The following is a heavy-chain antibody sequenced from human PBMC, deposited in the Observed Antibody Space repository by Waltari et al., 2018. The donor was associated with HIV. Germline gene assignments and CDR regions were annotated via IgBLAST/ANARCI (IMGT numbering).Heavy chain of an antibody. CDR2: ISWNSGSI. D-gene: IGHD6-19*01. CDR3: AKERLKGQWLTDLDYYYGMDV. Sequence: EVQLVESGGGLVQPGRSLRLSCAASGFTFDDYAMHWVRQAPGNGLEWVSGISWNSGSIGYADSVKGRFTISRDNAKNSLYLQMNSLRAEDTALYYCAKERLKGQWLTDLDYYYGMDVWGQGTTVTVSS. CDR1: GFTFDDYA. J-gene: IGHJ6*02. V-gene: IGHV3-9*01.